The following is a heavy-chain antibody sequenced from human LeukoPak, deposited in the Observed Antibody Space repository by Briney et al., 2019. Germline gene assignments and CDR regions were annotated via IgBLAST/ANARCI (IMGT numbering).Heavy chain of an antibody. CDR1: GSSVSSDEYY. CDR2: VYYSGSS. D-gene: IGHD3-3*01. J-gene: IGHJ4*02. Sequence: SQTLSLTCTVSGSSVSSDEYYWSWVRQHPGKGLEWIVYVYYSGSSYYIPSLESRVTMSVEVSKNQFSLELRSVTAADTAMYYCARVKVLRFLEWFLDFWGPGALVTVSS. CDR3: ARVKVLRFLEWFLDF. V-gene: IGHV4-31*03.